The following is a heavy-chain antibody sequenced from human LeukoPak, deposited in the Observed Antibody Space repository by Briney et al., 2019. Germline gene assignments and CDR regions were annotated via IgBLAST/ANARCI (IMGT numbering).Heavy chain of an antibody. CDR1: GYTFTSYD. D-gene: IGHD6-13*01. CDR2: INPNSGGT. J-gene: IGHJ3*02. Sequence: ASVKVSCKASGYTFTSYDINWVRQATGPGLEWMGRINPNSGGTNYAQKFQGRVTMTRDTSISTAYMELSRLRSDDTAVYYCARESDSSSWEGDFDIWGQGTMVTVSS. CDR3: ARESDSSSWEGDFDI. V-gene: IGHV1-2*06.